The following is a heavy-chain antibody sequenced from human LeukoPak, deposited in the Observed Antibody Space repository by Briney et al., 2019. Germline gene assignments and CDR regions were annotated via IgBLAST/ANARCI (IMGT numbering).Heavy chain of an antibody. Sequence: GSLRLSCAASGFTFSSYAMSWVRQAPGKGLEWVSAISGSGGSTYYADSVKGRFTISRDNSKNTLYLQMNSLRAEDTAVYYCAKERGIVVVPAASDAFDIWGQGTMVTVSS. CDR3: AKERGIVVVPAASDAFDI. CDR2: ISGSGGST. V-gene: IGHV3-23*01. D-gene: IGHD2-2*01. CDR1: GFTFSSYA. J-gene: IGHJ3*02.